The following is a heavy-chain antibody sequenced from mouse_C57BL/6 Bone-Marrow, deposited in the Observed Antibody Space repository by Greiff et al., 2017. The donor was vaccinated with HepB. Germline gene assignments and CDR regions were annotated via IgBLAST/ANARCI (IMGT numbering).Heavy chain of an antibody. CDR3: ARELAFDY. J-gene: IGHJ2*01. CDR1: GYTFTSYW. V-gene: IGHV1-64*01. CDR2: IHPNSGST. Sequence: VQLQQPGAELVKPGASVKLSCKASGYTFTSYWMHWVKQRPGQGLEWLGMIHPNSGSTNYNEKFKNKATMTVDKYSRTAYMQLSSLTSEDSAVYYGARELAFDYWGQVTTLTVSS.